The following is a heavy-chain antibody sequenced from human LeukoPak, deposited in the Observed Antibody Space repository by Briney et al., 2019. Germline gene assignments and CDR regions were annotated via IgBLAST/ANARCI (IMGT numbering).Heavy chain of an antibody. CDR3: AKDSGYYGSGSYPDY. D-gene: IGHD3-10*01. J-gene: IGHJ4*02. Sequence: AGGSLRLSCAASGFTFSSYAMSWVRQAPGKGLEWVSAISGSGGSTYYADSVKGRFTIPRDNSKNTLYLQMNSLRAEDTAVYYCAKDSGYYGSGSYPDYWGQGTLVTVSS. CDR2: ISGSGGST. V-gene: IGHV3-23*01. CDR1: GFTFSSYA.